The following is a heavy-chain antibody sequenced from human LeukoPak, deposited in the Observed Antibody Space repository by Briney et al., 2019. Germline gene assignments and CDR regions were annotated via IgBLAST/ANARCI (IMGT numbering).Heavy chain of an antibody. CDR3: ARVRYYYDSSGPEKGYYFDY. D-gene: IGHD3-22*01. J-gene: IGHJ4*02. V-gene: IGHV1-2*02. CDR1: GYTFTGYY. Sequence: ASVKVSCKASGYTFTGYYMHWVRQAPGQGLEWMGWINPNSGGTNYAQKFQGRVTMTRDTSISTAYMELSRLRSDDTAVYYCARVRYYYDSSGPEKGYYFDYWGQGTLVTVSS. CDR2: INPNSGGT.